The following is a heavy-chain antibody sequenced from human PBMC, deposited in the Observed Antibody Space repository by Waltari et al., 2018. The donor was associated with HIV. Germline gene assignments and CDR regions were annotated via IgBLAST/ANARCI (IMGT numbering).Heavy chain of an antibody. V-gene: IGHV4-30-4*01. CDR3: ARAADGYPLNRFDP. CDR1: GGSISSGDYY. Sequence: QVQLQESGPGLVKPSQTLSLTCTVSGGSISSGDYYWSWIRQPPGKGLEWIGYIYYRGGNYYNPSLKRRVTISVDTSKNQFSLKLSSVTAADTAVYYCARAADGYPLNRFDPWGQGTLVTVSS. J-gene: IGHJ5*02. D-gene: IGHD5-18*01. CDR2: IYYRGGN.